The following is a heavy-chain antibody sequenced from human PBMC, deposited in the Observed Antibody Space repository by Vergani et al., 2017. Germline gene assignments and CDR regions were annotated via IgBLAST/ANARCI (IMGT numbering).Heavy chain of an antibody. CDR3: AKDGYDILTGPYGMYV. Sequence: QVQLVESGGGVVQPGGSLRLSCAASGFTFSSYCMHWVRQAPGKGLEWVAFIRYDGSNKYYADSVKGRFTISRDNSKNTLYLQMNSLRAEDTAVYYCAKDGYDILTGPYGMYVWGQGTTVTVSS. CDR2: IRYDGSNK. D-gene: IGHD3-9*01. CDR1: GFTFSSYC. J-gene: IGHJ6*02. V-gene: IGHV3-30*02.